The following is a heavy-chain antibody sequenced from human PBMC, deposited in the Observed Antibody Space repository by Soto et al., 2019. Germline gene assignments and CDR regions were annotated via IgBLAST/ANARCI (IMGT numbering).Heavy chain of an antibody. CDR2: ISGSGGST. Sequence: EVQLLESGGGLVQPGGSLRLSCAASGFTFSSYAMSWVRQAPGKGLEWVSAISGSGGSTYYADSVKGRFTISRDNSKNTLYLQMSSMRAADTAVYYGAKDTGYCSSTSCHFDYWGQGTLVTVSS. D-gene: IGHD2-2*01. CDR1: GFTFSSYA. J-gene: IGHJ4*02. CDR3: AKDTGYCSSTSCHFDY. V-gene: IGHV3-23*01.